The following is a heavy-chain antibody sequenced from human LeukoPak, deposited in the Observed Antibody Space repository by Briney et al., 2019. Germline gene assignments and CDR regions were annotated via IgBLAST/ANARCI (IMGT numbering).Heavy chain of an antibody. CDR1: GFTVSSNY. Sequence: GGSLRLSCAASGFTVSSNYMSWVRQAPGKGLEWVSAIYSGGSTYYADSVKGRFTISRDNSKNTLYLQMNSLRAEDTAVYYCAREFTMVRGGYYYYMDVWGKGTTVTISS. V-gene: IGHV3-53*01. CDR2: IYSGGST. CDR3: AREFTMVRGGYYYYMDV. D-gene: IGHD3-10*01. J-gene: IGHJ6*03.